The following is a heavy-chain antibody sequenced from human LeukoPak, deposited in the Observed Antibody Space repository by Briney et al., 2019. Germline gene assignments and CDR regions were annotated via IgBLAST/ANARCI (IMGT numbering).Heavy chain of an antibody. J-gene: IGHJ4*02. D-gene: IGHD5/OR15-5a*01. CDR3: ASATQDAWEVSAH. CDR1: GFTFSNSW. V-gene: IGHV3-74*01. CDR2: MSNDGSNT. Sequence: GGSLRLSCAASGFTFSNSWIHWVRQVPGKGLVWVSRMSNDGSNTGYADSVRGRFTVSRDNAKNTLYLQMNSLRVEDTAVYYCASATQDAWEVSAHWGQGTLVTVSS.